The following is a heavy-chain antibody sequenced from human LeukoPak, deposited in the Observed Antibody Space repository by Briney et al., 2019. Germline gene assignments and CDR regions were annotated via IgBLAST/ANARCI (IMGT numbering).Heavy chain of an antibody. V-gene: IGHV3-23*01. Sequence: PGGSLRLSCAASGFTFSSYAMSWVRQAPGKGLEWVSAISGSGGSTYYADSVKGRFTISRDNSKNALYLQMNSLRAEDTAVYYCAKYTAMVVAATLGDYWGQGTLVTVSS. CDR3: AKYTAMVVAATLGDY. J-gene: IGHJ4*02. D-gene: IGHD2-15*01. CDR1: GFTFSSYA. CDR2: ISGSGGST.